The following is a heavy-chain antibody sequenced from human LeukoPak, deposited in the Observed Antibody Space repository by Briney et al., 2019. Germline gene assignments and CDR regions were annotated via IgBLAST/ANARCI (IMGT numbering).Heavy chain of an antibody. Sequence: GASVKVSCKASGYTFTGYYMHWVRQAPGQGLEWMGWMNPNSGNTGYAQKFQGRVTMTRNTSISTAYMELSSLRSEDTAVYYCARWSIAARPSVWFDPWGQGTLVTVSS. D-gene: IGHD6-6*01. CDR3: ARWSIAARPSVWFDP. V-gene: IGHV1-8*02. CDR2: MNPNSGNT. CDR1: GYTFTGYY. J-gene: IGHJ5*02.